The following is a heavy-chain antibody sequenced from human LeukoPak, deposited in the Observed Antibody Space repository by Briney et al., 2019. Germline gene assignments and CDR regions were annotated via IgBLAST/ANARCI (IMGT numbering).Heavy chain of an antibody. CDR3: ANYGAARYFNWINFDY. CDR2: ISGSGDTT. D-gene: IGHD3-9*01. CDR1: GFTFSNYA. Sequence: GGSLRLSCEASGFTFSNYAVNWVRQAPGKGLEWVSIISGSGDTTYYADSVKGRFTISRDNSKNTLYLQMNSLRAEDTAVYYCANYGAARYFNWINFDYWGQGTLVTVSS. J-gene: IGHJ4*02. V-gene: IGHV3-23*01.